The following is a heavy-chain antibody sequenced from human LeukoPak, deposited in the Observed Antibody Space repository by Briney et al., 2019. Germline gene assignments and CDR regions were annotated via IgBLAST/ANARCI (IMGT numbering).Heavy chain of an antibody. V-gene: IGHV4-38-2*02. CDR1: GYSISSGYY. D-gene: IGHD6-13*01. Sequence: SETLSLTCTVSGYSISSGYYWGWIRPPPGKGLEWIGSIYHSGSTYYNPSLKSRVTISVDTSKNQFSLKLSSVTAADTAVYYCARDGTPSSWFECYMDVWGKGTTVTVSS. J-gene: IGHJ6*03. CDR2: IYHSGST. CDR3: ARDGTPSSWFECYMDV.